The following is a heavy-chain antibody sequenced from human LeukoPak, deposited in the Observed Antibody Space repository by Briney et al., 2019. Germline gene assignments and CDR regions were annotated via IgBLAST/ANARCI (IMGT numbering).Heavy chain of an antibody. V-gene: IGHV4-31*03. CDR3: ARRQLRAFDY. Sequence: SQTLSLTCTVSGGSIYSGGYYWSWIRQHPGKGLEWIGYIYYTGSTYYNPSLKSRVAISVDTSKNQFSLILSSVTAADTAVYYCARRQLRAFDYWGQGTLVTVSS. J-gene: IGHJ4*02. CDR2: IYYTGST. CDR1: GGSIYSGGYY. D-gene: IGHD2-21*01.